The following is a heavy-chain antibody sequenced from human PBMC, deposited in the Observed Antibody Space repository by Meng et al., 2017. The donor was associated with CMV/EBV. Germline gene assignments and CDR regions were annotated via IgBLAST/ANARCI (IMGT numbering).Heavy chain of an antibody. CDR3: ARGGRGKAAAGKRMDV. Sequence: AGSLTLSCAASGFTFSRYAINWVRQAPGKGLEWIAYSSSSVSIINYADSVKGRFTISRDNATNSLYRQMNSLRAEDTAVYHCARGGRGKAAAGKRMDVWGQGTTVTVSS. V-gene: IGHV3-48*03. D-gene: IGHD6-13*01. CDR1: GFTFSRYA. J-gene: IGHJ6*02. CDR2: SSSSVSII.